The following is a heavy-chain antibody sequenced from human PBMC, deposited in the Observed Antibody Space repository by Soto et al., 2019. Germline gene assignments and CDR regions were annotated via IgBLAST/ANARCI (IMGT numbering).Heavy chain of an antibody. V-gene: IGHV3-23*01. Sequence: EVQLLESGGGLVQPGGSLSLTCAASGFTFSNYAMAWVRQPPGKGQEWVSAISGSGGNRFYADSVTGPFTLSRDNSRSTLYLKMNSLGAEDTAVYYCAKFPQWSLLAGLFGYFDLWGLGTLVTVSS. D-gene: IGHD2-21*02. CDR1: GFTFSNYA. CDR3: AKFPQWSLLAGLFGYFDL. CDR2: ISGSGGNR. J-gene: IGHJ2*01.